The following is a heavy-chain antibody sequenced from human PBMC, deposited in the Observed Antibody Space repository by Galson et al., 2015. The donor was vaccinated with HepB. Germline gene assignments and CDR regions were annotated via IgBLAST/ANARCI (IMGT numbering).Heavy chain of an antibody. CDR3: ARDLECYGSGSYRCHSYYMDV. Sequence: SLRLSCAASGFTFRSYAIHWVRQAPGKGLEWVAVISYDGSNQYYADSVKGRFTISRDNSENTLYLQMNSLRAEDTALYYCARDLECYGSGSYRCHSYYMDVWGKGATVTVS. CDR2: ISYDGSNQ. J-gene: IGHJ6*03. D-gene: IGHD3-10*01. CDR1: GFTFRSYA. V-gene: IGHV3-30-3*01.